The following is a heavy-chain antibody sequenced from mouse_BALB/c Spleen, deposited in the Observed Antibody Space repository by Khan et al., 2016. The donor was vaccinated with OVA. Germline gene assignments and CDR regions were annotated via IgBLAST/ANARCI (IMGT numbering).Heavy chain of an antibody. Sequence: EVELVESGGGLVKPGGSLKLSCAASGFTFSDYYMYWVRQTPEKRLEWVATISDGGSSTFYPDSVKGRFTISRDNAKNNLDLQMSSLKSEDTAIYDCARAGYGGFAYWGQGTLVTVSA. CDR3: ARAGYGGFAY. D-gene: IGHD1-1*02. CDR2: ISDGGSST. J-gene: IGHJ3*01. CDR1: GFTFSDYY. V-gene: IGHV5-4*02.